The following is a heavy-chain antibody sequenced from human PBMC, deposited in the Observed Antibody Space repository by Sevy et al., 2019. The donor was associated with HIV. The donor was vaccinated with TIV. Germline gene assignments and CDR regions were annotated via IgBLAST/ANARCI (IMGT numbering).Heavy chain of an antibody. D-gene: IGHD2-15*01. CDR2: ISYDGSNK. J-gene: IGHJ4*02. V-gene: IGHV3-30-3*01. CDR1: GFTFSSYA. Sequence: GGSLRLSCAASGFTFSSYAMHWVRQAPGKGLEWVAVISYDGSNKYYADSVKGRFTISRDNSKNTLYLQMNSLRAEDTAVYYCAREAGYCSGGSCYRYHFDYWGQGTLVTVSS. CDR3: AREAGYCSGGSCYRYHFDY.